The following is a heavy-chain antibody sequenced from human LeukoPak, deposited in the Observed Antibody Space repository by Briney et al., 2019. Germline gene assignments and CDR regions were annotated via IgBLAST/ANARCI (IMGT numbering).Heavy chain of an antibody. J-gene: IGHJ5*02. CDR1: GGSISSYY. CDR2: IYYSGST. V-gene: IGHV4-59*12. Sequence: SEALSLTCTVSGGSISSYYWSWIRQPPGKGLEWIGYIYYSGSTNYNPSLKSRVTISVDTSKNQFSLKLSSVTAADTAVYYCARGRIAAAGRSSNWFDPWGQGTLVTVSS. D-gene: IGHD6-13*01. CDR3: ARGRIAAAGRSSNWFDP.